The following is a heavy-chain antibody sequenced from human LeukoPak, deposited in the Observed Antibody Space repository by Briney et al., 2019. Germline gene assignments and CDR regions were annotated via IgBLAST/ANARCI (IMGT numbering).Heavy chain of an antibody. CDR1: GFTFSSYG. D-gene: IGHD6-19*01. CDR3: AKGIAVASFDY. V-gene: IGHV3-30*18. J-gene: IGHJ4*02. CDR2: ISYDGSNK. Sequence: WGSLRLSCAASGFTFSSYGMHWVRQAPGKGLEWVAVISYDGSNKYYADSVKGRFTISRDNSKNTLYLQMNSLRAEDTAVYYCAKGIAVASFDYWGQGTLVTVSS.